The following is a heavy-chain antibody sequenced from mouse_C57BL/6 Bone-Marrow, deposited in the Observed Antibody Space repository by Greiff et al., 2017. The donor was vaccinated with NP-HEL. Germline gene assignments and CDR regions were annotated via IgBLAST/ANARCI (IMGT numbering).Heavy chain of an antibody. CDR3: ARSNGYPYWYFDV. J-gene: IGHJ1*03. V-gene: IGHV1-64*01. Sequence: VQLQQPGAELVKPGASVKLSCKASGYTFTSYWMHWVKQRPGQGLEWIGMIHPNSGSTNYNEKFKSKATLTVDKSSSTAYMQLSSLTSEDSAVYYCARSNGYPYWYFDVWGTGTTVTVSS. CDR1: GYTFTSYW. CDR2: IHPNSGST. D-gene: IGHD2-2*01.